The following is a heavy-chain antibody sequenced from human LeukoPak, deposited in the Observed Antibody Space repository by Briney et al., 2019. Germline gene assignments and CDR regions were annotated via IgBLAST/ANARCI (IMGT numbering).Heavy chain of an antibody. CDR3: ASSPLSVAGDTFDY. J-gene: IGHJ4*02. D-gene: IGHD6-19*01. V-gene: IGHV4-4*07. Sequence: SXXLSLTCTVSGGSISSYYWSWIRQPAGKGLEWIGRIYTSGSTNYNTSLKSRLTISVDTSKNQFSLKLSSVTAADTAVYYCASSPLSVAGDTFDYWGQGSLVTVSS. CDR2: IYTSGST. CDR1: GGSISSYY.